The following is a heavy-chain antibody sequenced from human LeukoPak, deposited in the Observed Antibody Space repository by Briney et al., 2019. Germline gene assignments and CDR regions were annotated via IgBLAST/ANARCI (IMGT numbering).Heavy chain of an antibody. CDR3: AKRSPEAVSNRAYYLFGH. J-gene: IGHJ4*02. D-gene: IGHD5/OR15-5a*01. V-gene: IGHV3-53*01. CDR1: GFSVSTSY. Sequence: GGALRISCVASGFSVSTSYLSWVRQAPGEGLEWVSAIYDGGNTYYADSVKDRFTISRDSSKNTVYLQMNSLGAEDTAVYYCAKRSPEAVSNRAYYLFGHWGQGTLVTVSS. CDR2: IYDGGNT.